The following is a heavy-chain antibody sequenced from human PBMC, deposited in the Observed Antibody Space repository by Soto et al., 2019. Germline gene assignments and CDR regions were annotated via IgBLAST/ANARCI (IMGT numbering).Heavy chain of an antibody. D-gene: IGHD3-9*01. Sequence: GGFLRLSCAASGFTFSSYGMHWVRQAPGKGLEWVSVIYSDGSTYYADSVKGRFIISRDNSNNTLYFQMNSLRAEDTAVYYCATLTKYDILTGFYPCWGQGTLVTVSS. V-gene: IGHV3-NL1*01. CDR1: GFTFSSYG. J-gene: IGHJ4*02. CDR3: ATLTKYDILTGFYPC. CDR2: IYSDGST.